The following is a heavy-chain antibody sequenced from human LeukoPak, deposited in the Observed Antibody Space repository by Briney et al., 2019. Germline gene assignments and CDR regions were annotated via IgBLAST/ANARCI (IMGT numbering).Heavy chain of an antibody. CDR3: ALGGSYDDY. CDR2: IYYSGST. J-gene: IGHJ4*02. CDR1: GGSISSYY. V-gene: IGHV4-59*01. D-gene: IGHD3-16*01. Sequence: SETLSLTCTVSGGSISSYYWSWIRQPPGKGLEWIGYIYYSGSTNYNPSLKSRVTISVDTSKNQFSLKLSSVTAADTAVYYCALGGSYDDYWGQGTLVTVSS.